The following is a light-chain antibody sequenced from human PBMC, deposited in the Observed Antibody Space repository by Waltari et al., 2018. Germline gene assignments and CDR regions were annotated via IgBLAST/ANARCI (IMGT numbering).Light chain of an antibody. J-gene: IGLJ3*02. CDR2: RNN. Sequence: QSVLTQPPSASGTPGQRVTISCSGSSSNIGSNYVYWYQQLPGTAPKLLIYRNNQRPSGVPDRFSGSQAGPSASLAISGLRSEDEADYYCAAWDDSLSGWVFGGGTKLTVL. CDR1: SSNIGSNY. CDR3: AAWDDSLSGWV. V-gene: IGLV1-47*01.